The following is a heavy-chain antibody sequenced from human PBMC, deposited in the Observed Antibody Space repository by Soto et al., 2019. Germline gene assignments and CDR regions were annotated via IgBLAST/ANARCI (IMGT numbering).Heavy chain of an antibody. CDR1: GFTFSSYE. Sequence: PGGSLRLSCAASGFTFSSYEMNWVRQAPGKGLEWVSYISSSGSTIYYADSVKGRFTISRDNAKNSLHLQMNSLRDEDSAVYFCARAGDWNYVQDFWGKGPLVTVFS. CDR3: ARAGDWNYVQDF. D-gene: IGHD1-7*01. CDR2: ISSSGSTI. V-gene: IGHV3-48*03. J-gene: IGHJ4*02.